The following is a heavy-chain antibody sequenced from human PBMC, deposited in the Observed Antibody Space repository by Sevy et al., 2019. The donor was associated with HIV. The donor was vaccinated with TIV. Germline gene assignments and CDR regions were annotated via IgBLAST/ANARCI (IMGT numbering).Heavy chain of an antibody. Sequence: GGSLRLSCAASGFTFSNAWMSWVRQAPGKGLEWVGRIKSKTDGGTTDYAAPVKGRFTISRDDSKNTLYLQMNSLKTEDTAVYYCTTGSVYYDSSGYPRGMDVWGQGTMVTVSS. CDR3: TTGSVYYDSSGYPRGMDV. CDR2: IKSKTDGGTT. CDR1: GFTFSNAW. V-gene: IGHV3-15*01. J-gene: IGHJ6*02. D-gene: IGHD3-22*01.